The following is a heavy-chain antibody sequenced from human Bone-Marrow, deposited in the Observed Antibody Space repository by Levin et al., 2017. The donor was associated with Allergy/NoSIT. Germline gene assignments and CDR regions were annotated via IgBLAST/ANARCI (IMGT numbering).Heavy chain of an antibody. CDR2: IYPGDSET. Sequence: GGSLRLSCKASGYPFGAFWIAWVRQMPGKGLEWMGIIYPGDSETRYSPSFQDQVTISADKSTGTAYLQWGSLKASDTAMYYCARLDCSTTACYNYYGMDVWGQGTAVTVSS. D-gene: IGHD2-2*01. CDR3: ARLDCSTTACYNYYGMDV. V-gene: IGHV5-51*01. CDR1: GYPFGAFW. J-gene: IGHJ6*01.